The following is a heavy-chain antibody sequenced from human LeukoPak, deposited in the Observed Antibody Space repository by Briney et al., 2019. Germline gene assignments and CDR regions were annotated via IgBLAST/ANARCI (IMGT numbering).Heavy chain of an antibody. CDR2: IIPILGIA. D-gene: IGHD5-24*01. CDR3: AREVVEMATIRYWYFDY. Sequence: GSSVEVSCKASGGTFSSYAISWVRQAPGQGLEWMGRIIPILGIANYAQKFQGRVTITADKSTSTAYMELSSLRSEDTAVYYCAREVVEMATIRYWYFDYWGQGTLVTVSS. CDR1: GGTFSSYA. V-gene: IGHV1-69*04. J-gene: IGHJ4*02.